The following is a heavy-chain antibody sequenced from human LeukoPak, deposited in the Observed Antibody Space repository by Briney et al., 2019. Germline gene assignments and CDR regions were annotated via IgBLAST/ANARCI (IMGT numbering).Heavy chain of an antibody. V-gene: IGHV3-48*03. CDR3: ARDRLAVAGSPNWFDP. CDR1: GFTFSSYE. CDR2: ISSSGSTI. D-gene: IGHD6-19*01. Sequence: HSGGSLRLSCAASGFTFSSYEMNWVRQAPGKGLEWVSYISSSGSTIYYADSVKGRFTISRDNAKNSLYLQMNSLRAEDTAVYYCARDRLAVAGSPNWFDPWGQGTLVTVSS. J-gene: IGHJ5*02.